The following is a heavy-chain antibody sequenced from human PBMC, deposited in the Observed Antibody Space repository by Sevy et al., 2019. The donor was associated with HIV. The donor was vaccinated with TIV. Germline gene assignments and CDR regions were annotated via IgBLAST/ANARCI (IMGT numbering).Heavy chain of an antibody. CDR1: GVSFSDYY. CDR3: ARGPLFSPEYCSGGTCPTIDY. CDR2: VSQSGSA. Sequence: SETLSLTCAVSGVSFSDYYWAWIRQPPGKGLEWIGEVSQSGSANYNPSLRSRVIMSLDTSNNHLSLKLTSVTAADTAVYYCARGPLFSPEYCSGGTCPTIDYWGQGTLVTVSS. V-gene: IGHV4-34*01. J-gene: IGHJ4*02. D-gene: IGHD2-15*01.